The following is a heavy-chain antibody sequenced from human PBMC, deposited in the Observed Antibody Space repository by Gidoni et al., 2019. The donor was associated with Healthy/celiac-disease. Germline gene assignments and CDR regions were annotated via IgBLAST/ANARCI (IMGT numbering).Heavy chain of an antibody. CDR1: GFPVRSNY. CDR3: ARERRFQLRDYGMDV. J-gene: IGHJ6*02. V-gene: IGHV3-66*01. Sequence: EVQLVESGGGLVQPGGSLRLSCAASGFPVRSNYLSWVRQAPGKGLEWVSVIYSGGSTYYADSVKGRFTISRDNSKNTLYLQMNSLRAEDTAVYYCARERRFQLRDYGMDVWGQGTTVTVSS. D-gene: IGHD3-3*01. CDR2: IYSGGST.